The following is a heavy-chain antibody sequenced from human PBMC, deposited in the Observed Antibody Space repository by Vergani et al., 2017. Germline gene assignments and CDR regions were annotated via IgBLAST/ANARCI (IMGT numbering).Heavy chain of an antibody. Sequence: QVQLQESGPGLVKPSETLSLTCTVSGGSISSYYWSWIRQPPGKGLEWIGYIYYSGITNYNPSLKSRVTISVDTSKNQFSLKLSSVTAADTAVYYCARFKYGGSYLDAFDIWGQGTMVTVSS. D-gene: IGHD1-26*01. V-gene: IGHV4-59*01. CDR2: IYYSGIT. CDR3: ARFKYGGSYLDAFDI. J-gene: IGHJ3*02. CDR1: GGSISSYY.